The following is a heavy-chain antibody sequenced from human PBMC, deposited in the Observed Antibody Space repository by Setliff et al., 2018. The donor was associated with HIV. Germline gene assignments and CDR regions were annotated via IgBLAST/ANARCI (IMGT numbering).Heavy chain of an antibody. V-gene: IGHV3-23*01. Sequence: AGGSLRLSCAASGFTFNSYAMSWVRQAPGKGLEWVATMSGSTGDTYYADSVKGRFTISRDNSKNTLSLQMNSLGAEDTAVYYCANRLRGYNKWYYFDYWGQGTLVTVSS. J-gene: IGHJ4*02. D-gene: IGHD1-1*01. CDR2: MSGSTGDT. CDR3: ANRLRGYNKWYYFDY. CDR1: GFTFNSYA.